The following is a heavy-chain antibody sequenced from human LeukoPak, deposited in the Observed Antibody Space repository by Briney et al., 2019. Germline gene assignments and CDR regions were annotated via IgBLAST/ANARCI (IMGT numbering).Heavy chain of an antibody. D-gene: IGHD3-22*01. J-gene: IGHJ4*02. CDR2: IYTSGST. CDR1: GGSISSGSYY. CDR3: ASQTQYYYDSSGYYY. Sequence: SETLSLTCTVSGGSISSGSYYWSWIRQPAGKGLEWIGRIYTSGSTNYNPSLKSRVTISVDTSKNQFSLKLSSVTAADTAVYYCASQTQYYYDSSGYYYWGQGTLVTVSS. V-gene: IGHV4-61*02.